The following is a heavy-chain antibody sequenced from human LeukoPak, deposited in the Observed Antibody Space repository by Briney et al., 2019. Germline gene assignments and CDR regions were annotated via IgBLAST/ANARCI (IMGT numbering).Heavy chain of an antibody. V-gene: IGHV3-21*01. CDR1: GFTFSSYS. J-gene: IGHJ3*02. Sequence: PGGSLRLSCAASGFTFSSYSMNWVRQAPGKGLEWVSSISSSSSYIYYADSVKGRFTISRDNAKNSLYLQMNSLRAEDTAVYYCARDQGVVVPGAFDIWGQGTMVTVSS. CDR2: ISSSSSYI. D-gene: IGHD2-2*01. CDR3: ARDQGVVVPGAFDI.